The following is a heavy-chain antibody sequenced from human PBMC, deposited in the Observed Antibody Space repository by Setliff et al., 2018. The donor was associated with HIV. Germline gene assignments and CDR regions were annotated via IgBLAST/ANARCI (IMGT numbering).Heavy chain of an antibody. CDR2: IYHSGST. Sequence: PSETLSLTCAVSGGSISSGGYSWSWIRQPPGKGLEWIGYIYHSGSTYYNPSLKSRVTISVDRSKNQFSLKLSSVTAADTAVYYCARGPYYYDSSGSVDAFDIWGQGTMVT. CDR3: ARGPYYYDSSGSVDAFDI. D-gene: IGHD3-22*01. CDR1: GGSISSGGYS. J-gene: IGHJ3*02. V-gene: IGHV4-30-2*01.